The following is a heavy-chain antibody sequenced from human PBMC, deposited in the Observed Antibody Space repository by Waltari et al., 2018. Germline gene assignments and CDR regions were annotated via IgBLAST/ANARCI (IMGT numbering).Heavy chain of an antibody. D-gene: IGHD3-22*01. Sequence: QVQLVQSGAEVKKPGSSVKVSCKASGGTFSSYAISWVRQAPGHGLEWMGGIIPIFGTANYAQKFQGRVTITADESTSTAYMELSSLRSEDTAVYYCARVPVYYYDSSGYYYFDYWGQGTLVTVSS. CDR3: ARVPVYYYDSSGYYYFDY. V-gene: IGHV1-69*01. J-gene: IGHJ4*02. CDR2: IIPIFGTA. CDR1: GGTFSSYA.